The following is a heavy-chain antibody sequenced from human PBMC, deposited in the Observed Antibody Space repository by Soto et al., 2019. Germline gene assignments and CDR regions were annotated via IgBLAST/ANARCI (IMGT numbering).Heavy chain of an antibody. CDR1: GGTFSSYA. D-gene: IGHD6-6*01. CDR2: IIPIFGTA. V-gene: IGHV1-69*13. J-gene: IGHJ5*02. CDR3: ARDTYSSSSEGGFWFDP. Sequence: SVKVSFKASGGTFSSYAISWVRQAPGQGLEWMGGIIPIFGTANYAQKFQGRVTITADESTSTAYMGLSSLRSEDTAVYYCARDTYSSSSEGGFWFDPWGQGTLVTVSS.